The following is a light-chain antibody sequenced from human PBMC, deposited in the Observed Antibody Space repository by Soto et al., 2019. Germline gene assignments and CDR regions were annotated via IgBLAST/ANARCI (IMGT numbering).Light chain of an antibody. CDR1: QTISNW. CDR2: KAS. V-gene: IGKV1-5*03. Sequence: IQMTQSPSTLSASVGDRVTITCRASQTISNWWAWYQQKPGKAPKLLIYKASTLESGVPSRFSVSGSGTEFTLTISSLQPEDFATYYCQQYNSYSQSCGQGTKVEIK. J-gene: IGKJ1*01. CDR3: QQYNSYSQS.